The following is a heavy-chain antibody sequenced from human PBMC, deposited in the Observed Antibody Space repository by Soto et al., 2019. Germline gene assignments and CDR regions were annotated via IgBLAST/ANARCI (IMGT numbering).Heavy chain of an antibody. V-gene: IGHV3-30*18. CDR1: GFTFSSYG. Sequence: QVQLVESGAGVVQPGRSLRLSCAASGFTFSSYGMHWVRQDPGKGLEWVAVISYDGSNKYYADSVKGRFTISRDNCKNTPDLEMNILIAEDTAVDYCAKGSANWDFDYWCQGSLVTVFS. D-gene: IGHD1-26*01. CDR2: ISYDGSNK. J-gene: IGHJ4*02. CDR3: AKGSANWDFDY.